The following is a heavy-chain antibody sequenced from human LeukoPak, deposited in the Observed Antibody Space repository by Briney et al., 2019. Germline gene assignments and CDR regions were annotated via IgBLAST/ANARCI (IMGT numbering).Heavy chain of an antibody. CDR3: ALEDIVATSDYYYYMDV. V-gene: IGHV4-59*08. D-gene: IGHD5-12*01. Sequence: SKTLSLTCTVSGGSISSYYWSWIRQPPGKGLEWIGYISYIGSTNYNPSLKSRVTISVDTSKNQFSLKLSSVTAADTAVYYCALEDIVATSDYYYYMDVWGKGTTVTISS. J-gene: IGHJ6*03. CDR2: ISYIGST. CDR1: GGSISSYY.